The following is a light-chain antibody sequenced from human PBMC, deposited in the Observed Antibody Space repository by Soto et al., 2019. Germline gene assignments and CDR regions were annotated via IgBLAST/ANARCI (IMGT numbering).Light chain of an antibody. CDR2: LNSDGSH. J-gene: IGLJ2*01. Sequence: QSVLTQSPSASASLGASVKLTCTLSSGHMNYAIAWHQQQPEKGPRYLMKLNSDGSHSKGDGIPDRFSGSSSGAERYLTISSLQSEDEADYYCQTWGTGIHVVFGGGTKLTVL. CDR1: SGHMNYA. V-gene: IGLV4-69*01. CDR3: QTWGTGIHVV.